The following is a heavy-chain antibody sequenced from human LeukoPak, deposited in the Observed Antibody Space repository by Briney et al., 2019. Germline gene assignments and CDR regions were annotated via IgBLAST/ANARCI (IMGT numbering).Heavy chain of an antibody. CDR2: IYCGGAT. D-gene: IGHD5-24*01. CDR1: GGXFTTYY. Sequence: SETLSLTCTVSGGXFTTYYCSWIRQPPGKGLEWIGFIYCGGATNYNPSMKSRVTISEDTSNNQFSLKLTSVTAADTALYFCARVTIAVAGFDSWGQGTQVTVSS. CDR3: ARVTIAVAGFDS. V-gene: IGHV4-59*01. J-gene: IGHJ4*02.